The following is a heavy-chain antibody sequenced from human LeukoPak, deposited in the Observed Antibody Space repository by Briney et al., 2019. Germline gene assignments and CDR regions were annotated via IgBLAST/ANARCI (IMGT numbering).Heavy chain of an antibody. CDR1: GFTFSNYG. V-gene: IGHV3-30*18. Sequence: PGRSLTLSCAASGFTFSNYGMHWVRQAPGKGLEWVAVVSFGGIIKHYAEAVQGRFTISRDNPKNTLYLQMNSLRAEDTAVYYCAKRAIAKRGGPVDVWGQGTTVTVTS. J-gene: IGHJ6*02. CDR3: AKRAIAKRGGPVDV. D-gene: IGHD6-13*01. CDR2: VSFGGIIK.